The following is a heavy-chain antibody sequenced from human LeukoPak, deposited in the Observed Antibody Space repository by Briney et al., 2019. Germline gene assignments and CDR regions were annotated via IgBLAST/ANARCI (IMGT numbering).Heavy chain of an antibody. J-gene: IGHJ3*02. CDR3: ARPSFYGSGTQIAFDI. Sequence: KAGESLRLSCAASGLTFSSYSMNWVRQAPGKGLEWVSSISSSSYIYYADSVKGRFTISRDNAKNSLYLQMNSLRAEDTAVYYCARPSFYGSGTQIAFDIWGQGTMVTVSS. D-gene: IGHD3-10*01. V-gene: IGHV3-21*01. CDR1: GLTFSSYS. CDR2: ISSSSYI.